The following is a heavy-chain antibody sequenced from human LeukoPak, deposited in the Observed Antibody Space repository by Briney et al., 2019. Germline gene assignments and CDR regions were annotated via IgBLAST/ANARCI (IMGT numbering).Heavy chain of an antibody. CDR2: IDPNSGGT. J-gene: IGHJ3*02. CDR3: ARANHDFWSGPDAFDI. CDR1: GYTFTGYY. Sequence: ASVKVSCKASGYTFTGYYLHWVRQAPGQGLEWMGRIDPNSGGTNYAQKFQGRVTMTRDTSISTAYLELSRLRSDDTAAYYCARANHDFWSGPDAFDIWGQGTMVTVSS. D-gene: IGHD3-3*01. V-gene: IGHV1-2*06.